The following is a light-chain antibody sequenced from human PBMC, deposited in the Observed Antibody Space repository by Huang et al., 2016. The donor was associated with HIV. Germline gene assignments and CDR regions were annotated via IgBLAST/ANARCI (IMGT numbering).Light chain of an antibody. J-gene: IGKJ2*01. V-gene: IGKV3-20*01. CDR1: QSVGSTY. CDR2: RSS. CDR3: QHYDSSLYT. Sequence: DIVLTQSPGTLSLSPGERATLSCRASQSVGSTYLAWYQQKPGQAPRLLISRSSTRATGITDRFSGSGSGTDFTLTISRLEPEEFAVYYCQHYDSSLYTFGQGTKLEVK.